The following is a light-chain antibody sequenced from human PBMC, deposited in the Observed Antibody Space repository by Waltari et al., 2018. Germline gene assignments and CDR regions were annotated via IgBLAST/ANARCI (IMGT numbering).Light chain of an antibody. J-gene: IGLJ2*01. Sequence: QSALTQPPSASGSPGPSVTISCTGTSSDVGRYDLVSWYQQHPGKAPTLIIFEVNSRPSGVPDRFSGSKSGSTASLTVSGLEAADEADYYCSSYAGDNVVLFGGGTKLTVL. V-gene: IGLV2-8*01. CDR1: SSDVGRYDL. CDR2: EVN. CDR3: SSYAGDNVVL.